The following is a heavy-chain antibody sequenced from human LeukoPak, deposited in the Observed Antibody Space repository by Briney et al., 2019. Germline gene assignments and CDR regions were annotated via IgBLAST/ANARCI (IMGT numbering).Heavy chain of an antibody. J-gene: IGHJ4*02. CDR2: ISGSGGST. Sequence: GGSLRLSCAVSGFTFSSYSMNWVRQAPGKGLEWVSAISGSGGSTYYADSVKGRFTISRDNSKNTLYLQMNSLRAEDTAIYFCATSRNIVVVPAAIFDYWGQGTLVTVSS. D-gene: IGHD2-2*01. CDR3: ATSRNIVVVPAAIFDY. CDR1: GFTFSSYS. V-gene: IGHV3-23*01.